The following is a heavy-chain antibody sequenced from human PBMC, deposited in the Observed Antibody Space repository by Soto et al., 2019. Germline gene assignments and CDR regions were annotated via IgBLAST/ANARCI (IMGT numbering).Heavy chain of an antibody. CDR3: ARARCSGGSCYQADC. CDR1: GYTFTSYY. Sequence: QVQLVQSGAEVKKPGASVKVSCKASGYTFTSYYMHWVRQAPGQGLEWMGIINPSGGSTSYAQKFQGRVSMTRDTATSTLYMELRSLRSEYTAVYYCARARCSGGSCYQADCWGEGTLVTVSS. CDR2: INPSGGST. V-gene: IGHV1-46*03. J-gene: IGHJ4*02. D-gene: IGHD2-15*01.